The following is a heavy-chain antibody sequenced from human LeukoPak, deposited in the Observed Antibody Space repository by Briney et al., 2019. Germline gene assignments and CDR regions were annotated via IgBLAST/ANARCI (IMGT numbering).Heavy chain of an antibody. D-gene: IGHD5-24*01. Sequence: GGSLRLSCAASGFTFSSYAMHWVRQAPGKGLEWVAAISYDGSNKYSADSVKGRFTVSRDNSKNTLYLQMKSLRAEDTAVYYCAKDKVERWYFDYWGQGTLVTVSS. CDR3: AKDKVERWYFDY. V-gene: IGHV3-30*04. CDR2: ISYDGSNK. CDR1: GFTFSSYA. J-gene: IGHJ4*02.